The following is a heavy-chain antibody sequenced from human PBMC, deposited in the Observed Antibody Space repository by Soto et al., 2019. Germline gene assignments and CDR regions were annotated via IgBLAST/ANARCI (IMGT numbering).Heavy chain of an antibody. D-gene: IGHD3-3*01. Sequence: EVPLVESGGGLVQPGGSLRLSCAASGFTVSSNYMSWVRQAPGKGLEWVSVIYSGGSTYYADAVQGRFTISRDNSKNPLYIQMNGRGSEDTAVYYFARCPSALRYVECEIDDAFDIWGQGTMVTVSS. V-gene: IGHV3-66*01. CDR2: IYSGGST. CDR3: ARCPSALRYVECEIDDAFDI. J-gene: IGHJ3*02. CDR1: GFTVSSNY.